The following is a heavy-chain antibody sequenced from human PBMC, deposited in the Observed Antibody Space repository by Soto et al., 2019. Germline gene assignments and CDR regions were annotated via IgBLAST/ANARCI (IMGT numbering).Heavy chain of an antibody. V-gene: IGHV4-4*02. Sequence: QVRLQESGPGLVKPSGTLSLTCAVSGGSVTSNNWWSWVRQPPGEGLDYIGEIHHSGSTNYHPSRKRRVTIAVDKATRHLSLRRRSVAAADTSGYSCMRTTRLGSHLDHWGQGTLVSVSS. CDR3: MRTTRLGSHLDH. J-gene: IGHJ4*02. D-gene: IGHD3-9*01. CDR2: IHHSGST. CDR1: GGSVTSNNW.